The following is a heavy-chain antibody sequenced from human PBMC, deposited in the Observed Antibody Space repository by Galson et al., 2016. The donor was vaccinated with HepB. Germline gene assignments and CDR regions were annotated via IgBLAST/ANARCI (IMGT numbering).Heavy chain of an antibody. CDR1: GFTFAGPA. CDR2: IVVGSGNT. J-gene: IGHJ3*02. D-gene: IGHD2-21*02. CDR3: AARAYCGGDCYSLYAFDI. Sequence: SVKVSCKASGFTFAGPAVLWVRQSRGQRLEWIGYIVVGSGNTNYAQIFQERVTITSDMSTGTAYMELSSLTSEDTAVYYCAARAYCGGDCYSLYAFDIWGQGTLVTVSS. V-gene: IGHV1-58*01.